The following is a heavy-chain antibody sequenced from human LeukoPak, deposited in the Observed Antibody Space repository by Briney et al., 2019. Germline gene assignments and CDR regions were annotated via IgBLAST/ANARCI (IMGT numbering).Heavy chain of an antibody. V-gene: IGHV7-4-1*02. J-gene: IGHJ6*03. D-gene: IGHD3-16*02. CDR2: VNTNTGNP. CDR1: GYTFTSYA. CDR3: ASTYYDYVWGSYRKQGDYYYYYMDV. Sequence: ASVKVSCKASGYTFTSYAMNWVRQAPGQGLEWMGWVNTNTGNPTYAQGFTGRFVFSLDTSVSTAYLQISSLKAEDTAVYYCASTYYDYVWGSYRKQGDYYYYYMDVWGKGTTVTVSS.